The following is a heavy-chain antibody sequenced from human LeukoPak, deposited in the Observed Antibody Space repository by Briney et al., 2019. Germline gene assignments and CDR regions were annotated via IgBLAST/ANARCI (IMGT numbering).Heavy chain of an antibody. Sequence: PSESLSLTCPVSGYSISIGYNGAWIRQPPGKGLERKWRILHSGSTYYNPSLKSRVTISVDKSKNQFSLKLTSVTAADTAVYYCARVVTIFGGVSVDDAFDIWGQGTMVTVSS. CDR1: GYSISIGYN. D-gene: IGHD3-3*01. CDR2: ILHSGST. J-gene: IGHJ3*02. CDR3: ARVVTIFGGVSVDDAFDI. V-gene: IGHV4-38-2*01.